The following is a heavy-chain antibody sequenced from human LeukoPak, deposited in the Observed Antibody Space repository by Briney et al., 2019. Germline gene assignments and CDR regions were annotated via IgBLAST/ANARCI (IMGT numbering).Heavy chain of an antibody. J-gene: IGHJ4*02. CDR2: IYSGGET. CDR1: GDSISSSHYY. V-gene: IGHV4-39*02. CDR3: VRDYSNFVQGD. D-gene: IGHD4-11*01. Sequence: SETLSLTCTVSGDSISSSHYYWGWIRQSPGKGLEWIGSIYSGGETHYSPSLNSRVTIFLDTSKNRFSLNLISETATDTAVYYCVRDYSNFVQGDWGQGTLVTVSS.